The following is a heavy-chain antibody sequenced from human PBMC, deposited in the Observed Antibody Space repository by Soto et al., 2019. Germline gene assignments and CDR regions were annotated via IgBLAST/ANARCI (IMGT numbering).Heavy chain of an antibody. D-gene: IGHD5-12*01. CDR3: ARERDGYIIDY. Sequence: GASVKVSCKASGYTFTGHYMHWVRQAPGQGLEWMGWINPNSGGTDYAQKFQGRVTMTRDTSISTAYMELSRLRSDDTAVYYCARERDGYIIDYWGQGTLVTVSS. CDR1: GYTFTGHY. CDR2: INPNSGGT. J-gene: IGHJ4*02. V-gene: IGHV1-2*02.